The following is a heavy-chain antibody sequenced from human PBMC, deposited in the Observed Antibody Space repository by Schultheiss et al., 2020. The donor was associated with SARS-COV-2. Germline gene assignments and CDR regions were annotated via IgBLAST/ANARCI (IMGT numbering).Heavy chain of an antibody. CDR3: ARDLHSGSYYYYYGMDV. J-gene: IGHJ6*02. Sequence: SVKVSCKASGGTFSSYAISWVRQAPGQGLEWMGGIIPIFGTANYAQKFQGRVTMTRDTSISTAYMELSRLRSDDTAVYYCARDLHSGSYYYYYGMDVWGQGTTVTVSS. CDR1: GGTFSSYA. CDR2: IIPIFGTA. D-gene: IGHD1-26*01. V-gene: IGHV1-69*05.